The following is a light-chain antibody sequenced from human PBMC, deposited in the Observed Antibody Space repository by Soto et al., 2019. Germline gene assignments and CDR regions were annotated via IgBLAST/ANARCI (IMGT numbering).Light chain of an antibody. V-gene: IGLV1-47*02. CDR3: AAWDDSLSGPV. CDR2: NNN. J-gene: IGLJ3*02. Sequence: QSVLTQPPSASGTPGQRVTISCSGSISNLGSHFVYWYQQLPGTAPKLLIYNNNQRPSGVPDRFSGSKSGTSASLAISGLRSDDESDYYCAAWDDSLSGPVFGGGTKLTVL. CDR1: ISNLGSHF.